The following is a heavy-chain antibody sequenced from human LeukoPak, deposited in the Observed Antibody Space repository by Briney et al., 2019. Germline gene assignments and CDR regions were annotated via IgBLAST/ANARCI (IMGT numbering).Heavy chain of an antibody. V-gene: IGHV3-23*01. CDR2: ISGSGDNT. CDR3: AKGLVGATDDFDH. CDR1: GFTFSSYA. D-gene: IGHD1-26*01. J-gene: IGHJ4*02. Sequence: PGGSLRLSCAASGFTFSSYAMSWVRQAPGKGLEWVSAISGSGDNTYYADSVKGRFTISRDNSKNTLSLQMNSLRAEDTAVYYCAKGLVGATDDFDHWGQGTLVTVSS.